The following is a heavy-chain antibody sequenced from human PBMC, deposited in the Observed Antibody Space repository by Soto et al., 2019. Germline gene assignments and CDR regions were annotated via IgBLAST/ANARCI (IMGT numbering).Heavy chain of an antibody. J-gene: IGHJ5*02. CDR1: GGSISSGGYS. CDR3: ARFYGDYYNWFDP. Sequence: SETLSLTCAVSGGSISSGGYSWSWIRQLPGKGLEWIGYIYHSGSTYYNPSLKSRVTISVDRSKNQFYLKLSSVTAADTAVYYCARFYGDYYNWFDPWGQGTLVTVSS. CDR2: IYHSGST. D-gene: IGHD4-17*01. V-gene: IGHV4-30-2*01.